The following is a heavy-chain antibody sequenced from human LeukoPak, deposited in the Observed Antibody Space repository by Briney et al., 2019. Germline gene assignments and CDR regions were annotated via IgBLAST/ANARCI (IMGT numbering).Heavy chain of an antibody. CDR3: AKDSYVSGRPLHTFDV. J-gene: IGHJ3*01. Sequence: PGGSLRLSCAASGFTFAIHAMTWVRQAPGKGLEWVSGFSGDGASTHYAESVKGQFTISRDNSQNTLFLQMNSLRVEDTAIYYCAKDSYVSGRPLHTFDVWGQGTMVTVSS. D-gene: IGHD3-10*01. V-gene: IGHV3-23*01. CDR2: FSGDGAST. CDR1: GFTFAIHA.